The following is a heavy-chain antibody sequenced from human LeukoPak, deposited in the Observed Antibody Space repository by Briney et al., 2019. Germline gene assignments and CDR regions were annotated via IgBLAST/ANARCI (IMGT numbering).Heavy chain of an antibody. J-gene: IGHJ4*02. CDR3: ARGVDFWSGYYSFDY. V-gene: IGHV1-2*02. CDR1: GYTFTCYY. Sequence: ASVKVSCKASGYTFTCYYMHWVRQAPGQGLEWMGWINPNSGGTNYAQKLQGRVTMTTDTSTSTAYMELRSLRSDDTAVYYCARGVDFWSGYYSFDYWGQGTLVTVSS. D-gene: IGHD3-3*01. CDR2: INPNSGGT.